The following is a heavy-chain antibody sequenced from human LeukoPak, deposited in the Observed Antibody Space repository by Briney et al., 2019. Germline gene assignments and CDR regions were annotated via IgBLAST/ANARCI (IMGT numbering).Heavy chain of an antibody. Sequence: SETLSLTCTVSGGSISSHYWSWIRQPPGKGLEWIGYIYYSGSTNYNPSLKSRVTISVDTSKNQFSLKLSSVTAADTAVYYCTIRYRKYYYMDVWGKETTVSV. V-gene: IGHV4-59*11. D-gene: IGHD3-16*02. J-gene: IGHJ6*03. CDR3: TIRYRKYYYMDV. CDR1: GGSISSHY. CDR2: IYYSGST.